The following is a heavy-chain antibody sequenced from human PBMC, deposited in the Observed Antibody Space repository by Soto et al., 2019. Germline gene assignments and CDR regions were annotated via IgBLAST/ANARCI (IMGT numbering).Heavy chain of an antibody. D-gene: IGHD3-10*01. CDR2: INAGNGNT. J-gene: IGHJ5*02. CDR1: GYTFTSYA. CDR3: ARGLITMVRGASNWFDP. V-gene: IGHV1-3*01. Sequence: AASVKVSCKASGYTFTSYAMHWVRQAPGQRLEWMGWINAGNGNTKYSQKFQGRVTITRDTSASTAYMELSSLRSEDTAVYYCARGLITMVRGASNWFDPWGQGTLVTVSS.